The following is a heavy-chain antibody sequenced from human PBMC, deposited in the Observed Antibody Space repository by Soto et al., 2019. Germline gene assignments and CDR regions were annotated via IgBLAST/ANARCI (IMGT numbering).Heavy chain of an antibody. CDR1: GFTFSSYG. Sequence: VGSLRLSCAASGFTFSSYGTHWVRQAPGKGLEWVAVISYDGSNKYYADSVKGRFTISRDNSKNTLYLQMNSLRAEDTAVYYCAKDGDYYDSRGYLVNWYFDLWGRGTLVTVSS. V-gene: IGHV3-30*18. CDR2: ISYDGSNK. CDR3: AKDGDYYDSRGYLVNWYFDL. D-gene: IGHD3-22*01. J-gene: IGHJ2*01.